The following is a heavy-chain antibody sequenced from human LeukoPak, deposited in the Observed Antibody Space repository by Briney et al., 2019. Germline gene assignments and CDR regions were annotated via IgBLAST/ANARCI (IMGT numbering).Heavy chain of an antibody. CDR3: ARHSPSGWYFFGL. D-gene: IGHD6-19*01. CDR2: IFTSGSA. CDR1: GDSITTYD. J-gene: IGHJ4*02. V-gene: IGHV4-4*07. Sequence: PSETLSLTCSVSGDSITTYDWSWIRQPAGKGLEWLGQIFTSGSATYNSSLKSRLTMSVDKSKNQVSLKLISITAADTAIYYCARHSPSGWYFFGLWGRGTLVTVSA.